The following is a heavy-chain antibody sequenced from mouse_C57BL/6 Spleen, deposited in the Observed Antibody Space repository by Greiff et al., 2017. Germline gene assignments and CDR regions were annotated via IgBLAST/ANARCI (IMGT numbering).Heavy chain of an antibody. D-gene: IGHD4-1*01. Sequence: QVQLQQPGAELVKPGASVKLSCKASGYTFTSYWMHWVKQRPGQGLEWIGMIHPNSGSTNYNEKFKSKATLTVDKSSSTAYMQLSSLTSEDSAVYYCASSLTGTAWYFDVWGTGTTVTVSA. CDR3: ASSLTGTAWYFDV. CDR2: IHPNSGST. CDR1: GYTFTSYW. V-gene: IGHV1-64*01. J-gene: IGHJ1*03.